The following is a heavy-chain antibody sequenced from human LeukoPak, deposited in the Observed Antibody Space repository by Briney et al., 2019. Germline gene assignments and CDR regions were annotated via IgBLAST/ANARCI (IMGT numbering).Heavy chain of an antibody. CDR3: AGYGSGSYYKAFDF. D-gene: IGHD3-10*01. CDR1: GFTVSSSY. J-gene: IGHJ4*02. V-gene: IGHV3-53*01. CDR2: VYGDDNT. Sequence: GGSLRLSCAVSGFTVSSSYMSWVRQAPGKGLEWVAFVYGDDNTYYADSVKGRFTISRDNSKNAFYLQMVNLRADDTAVYYCAGYGSGSYYKAFDFWGQGILVTVSS.